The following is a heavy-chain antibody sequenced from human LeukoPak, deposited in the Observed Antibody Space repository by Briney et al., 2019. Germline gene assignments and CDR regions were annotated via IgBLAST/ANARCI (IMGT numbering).Heavy chain of an antibody. CDR2: ISYDGSNK. D-gene: IGHD3-10*01. Sequence: SGRSLRLSCAASGFTFSSYGMHWVRQAPGKGLEWVAVISYDGSNKYYADSVKGRFTISRDNSENTLYLQMNSLRAEDTAVYYCSSPRDSGSYYVPFDYWGQGTLVTVSS. CDR3: SSPRDSGSYYVPFDY. J-gene: IGHJ4*02. V-gene: IGHV3-30*03. CDR1: GFTFSSYG.